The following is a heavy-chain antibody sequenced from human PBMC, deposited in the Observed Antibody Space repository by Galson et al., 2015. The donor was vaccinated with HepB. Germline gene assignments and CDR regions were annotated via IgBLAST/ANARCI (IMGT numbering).Heavy chain of an antibody. J-gene: IGHJ4*02. V-gene: IGHV3-23*01. CDR1: GFTFNTYA. CDR3: ANMGPWTQPEGY. D-gene: IGHD5-18*01. CDR2: ISAGGST. Sequence: SLRLSCAASGFTFNTYAMSWVRQAPGKGLEWVSGISAGGSTYYADSVKGHFTISRDKSENTLYLQMNSLRADDTAVYYCANMGPWTQPEGYWGQGTLVIVSS.